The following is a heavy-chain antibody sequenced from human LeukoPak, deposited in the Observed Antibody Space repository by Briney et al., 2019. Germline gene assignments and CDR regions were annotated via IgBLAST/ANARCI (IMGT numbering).Heavy chain of an antibody. Sequence: SETLSLTCTVSGNSISSGDNYWGWIRQPPGKGLEWIGSIYYSGSTYYNPSLKSRVTISVDTSKNQFSLKLSSVTAADTAVYYCARDGGVYYYMDVWGKGTTVTVSS. D-gene: IGHD3-3*01. CDR1: GNSISSGDNY. CDR2: IYYSGST. CDR3: ARDGGVYYYMDV. J-gene: IGHJ6*03. V-gene: IGHV4-39*07.